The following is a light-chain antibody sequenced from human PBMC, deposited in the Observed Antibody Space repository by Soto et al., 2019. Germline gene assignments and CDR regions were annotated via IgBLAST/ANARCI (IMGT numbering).Light chain of an antibody. J-gene: IGKJ4*01. CDR3: QQYGRSPLS. V-gene: IGKV3-20*01. Sequence: EIKLTQSPGTLSLSPGERATLSCRASQNVISNYLAWYQVKPGQAPRLFIYGASSRATGIPDRFTGSGSGSEFTLTIPKLEPEDFAMYYCQQYGRSPLSFGGGTKVEI. CDR1: QNVISNY. CDR2: GAS.